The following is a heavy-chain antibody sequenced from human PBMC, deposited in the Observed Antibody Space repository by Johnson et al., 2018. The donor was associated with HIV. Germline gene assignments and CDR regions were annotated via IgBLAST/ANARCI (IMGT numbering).Heavy chain of an antibody. Sequence: VQLVESGGGVVQPGGSLRLSCAASGLTFSNAWMSWVRQAPGKGLEWVGRIKSKTDGGTTDYAAPVKGRFTISRDDSKDTLYLQMSSLKTDDTAVYYCTTDYHAVFGGFDIWGQGTMVTVSS. CDR2: IKSKTDGGTT. D-gene: IGHD4-23*01. CDR1: GLTFSNAW. J-gene: IGHJ3*02. CDR3: TTDYHAVFGGFDI. V-gene: IGHV3-15*01.